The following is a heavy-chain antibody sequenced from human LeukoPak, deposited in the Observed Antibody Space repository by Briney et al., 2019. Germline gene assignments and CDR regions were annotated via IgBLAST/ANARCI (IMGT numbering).Heavy chain of an antibody. D-gene: IGHD3-22*01. CDR3: AKDPNSMIGVYGMDV. CDR1: GFTFSSYA. Sequence: GGSLRLSCAASGFTFSSYAMSWVRQAPGQGMEWVSAISGSGGSTYYADSVKGRFTISRDNSKDTLYLQMNSLRAEDTAVYYCAKDPNSMIGVYGMDVWGQGTTVTVSS. J-gene: IGHJ6*02. CDR2: ISGSGGST. V-gene: IGHV3-23*01.